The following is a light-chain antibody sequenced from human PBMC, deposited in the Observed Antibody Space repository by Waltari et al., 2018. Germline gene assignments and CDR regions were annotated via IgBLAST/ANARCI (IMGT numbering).Light chain of an antibody. CDR3: QQYYSTPRT. V-gene: IGKV4-1*01. CDR1: QSVLYSSNNKNY. Sequence: DIVMTQSPDSLAVSLGERATINCKSSQSVLYSSNNKNYLAWYQQKPGQPPKLLIYWASTRESGVPDRFSGSGSGTDFTLTISSLQAEDVAVYYCQQYYSTPRTFGKGPRWKSN. CDR2: WAS. J-gene: IGKJ1*01.